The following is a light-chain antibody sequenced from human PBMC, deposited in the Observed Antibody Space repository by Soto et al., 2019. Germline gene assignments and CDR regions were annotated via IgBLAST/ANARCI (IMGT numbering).Light chain of an antibody. CDR3: QQRSNCPPALT. V-gene: IGKV3-11*01. CDR1: QSVSSY. J-gene: IGKJ4*01. Sequence: EIVLTQSPATLSLSPGERVTLTCRASQSVSSYLAWYQQKPGQAPRLLIYDASNRATGIPARFSGSGSGTDVTLTISSLEPEDFAVYYCQQRSNCPPALTFGGGTKVEIK. CDR2: DAS.